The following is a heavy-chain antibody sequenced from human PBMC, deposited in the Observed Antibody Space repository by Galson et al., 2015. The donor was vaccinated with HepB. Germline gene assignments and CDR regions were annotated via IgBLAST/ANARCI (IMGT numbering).Heavy chain of an antibody. CDR3: AASYCTNGVCYPFDAFDI. V-gene: IGHV1-24*01. CDR1: GYTLTELS. CDR2: FDPEDGET. Sequence: SCKVSGYTLTELSMHWVRQAPGKGLEWMGGFDPEDGETIYAQKFQGRVTMTEDTSTDTAYMELSSLRSEDTAVYYCAASYCTNGVCYPFDAFDIWGQGTMVTVSS. D-gene: IGHD2-8*01. J-gene: IGHJ3*02.